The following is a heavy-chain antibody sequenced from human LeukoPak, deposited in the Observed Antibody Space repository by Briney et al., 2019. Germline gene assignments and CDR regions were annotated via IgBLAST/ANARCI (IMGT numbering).Heavy chain of an antibody. D-gene: IGHD5-18*01. V-gene: IGHV3-7*03. CDR3: ARDRGYSYILDY. CDR1: GFTFSSYW. Sequence: GGSLRLSCAASGFTFSSYWMSWVRQAPGKGLEWVANIKQDGSEKYYVDSVKGRFTISRDNAKNSLYLQLNSLRAEDMALYYCARDRGYSYILDYWGQGTLVTVSS. CDR2: IKQDGSEK. J-gene: IGHJ4*02.